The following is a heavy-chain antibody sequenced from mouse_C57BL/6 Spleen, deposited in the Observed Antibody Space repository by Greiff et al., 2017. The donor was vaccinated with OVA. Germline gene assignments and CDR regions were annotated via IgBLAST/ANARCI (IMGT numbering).Heavy chain of an antibody. CDR2: IDPSDSET. CDR3: ARSGGLLDYFDY. V-gene: IGHV1-52*01. J-gene: IGHJ2*01. Sequence: QVQLQQPGAELVRPGSSVKLSCKASGYTFTSYWMHWVKQRPIQGLEWIGNIDPSDSETHYNQKFKDKATLTVDKSSSTAYMQLSSLTSEDSAVYYCARSGGLLDYFDYWGQGTTLTVSS. CDR1: GYTFTSYW. D-gene: IGHD2-3*01.